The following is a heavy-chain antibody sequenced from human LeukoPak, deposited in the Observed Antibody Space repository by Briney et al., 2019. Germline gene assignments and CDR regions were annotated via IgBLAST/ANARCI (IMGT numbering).Heavy chain of an antibody. CDR3: ARLLYTGRWYVDS. Sequence: SETLSLTCTVSGGAIDNYYWSWIRQPPGKGLEWIAYVYYSGTINYNPSLESPVTISVDTSKNQFSLRLTSVAAADTAVYYCARLLYTGRWYVDSWGQGTLVTVSS. CDR2: VYYSGTI. D-gene: IGHD6-13*01. CDR1: GGAIDNYY. J-gene: IGHJ4*02. V-gene: IGHV4-59*08.